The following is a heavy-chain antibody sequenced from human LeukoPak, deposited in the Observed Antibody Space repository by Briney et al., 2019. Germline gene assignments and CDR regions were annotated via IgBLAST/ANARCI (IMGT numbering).Heavy chain of an antibody. J-gene: IGHJ4*02. CDR3: AKVRGTYSSGYFFAY. V-gene: IGHV3-11*01. CDR2: ITSTGGTI. D-gene: IGHD6-19*01. CDR1: GFSFSDYY. Sequence: GGSLRDSCAASGFSFSDYYMSWIRQAPGKGLEWVSYITSTGGTIYYADSVKGRFTISRDNAKKSLDLQMNSLRAEDTAFYYCAKVRGTYSSGYFFAYWGQ.